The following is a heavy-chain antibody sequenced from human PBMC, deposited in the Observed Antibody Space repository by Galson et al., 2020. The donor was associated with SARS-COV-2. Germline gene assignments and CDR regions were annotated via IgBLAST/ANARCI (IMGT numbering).Heavy chain of an antibody. CDR3: ATDRSPDHCSSTNCYIGY. J-gene: IGHJ4*02. Sequence: SLRLSCAASGLTFSNYGMHWVRQAPGKGLEWVTFIRLDGNNKYYADSVKGRFTGSRDNSKNTLYLQMNSLRAEDTAVYYCATDRSPDHCSSTNCYIGYWGQGTLVTVSS. D-gene: IGHD2-2*02. CDR2: IRLDGNNK. V-gene: IGHV3-30*02. CDR1: GLTFSNYG.